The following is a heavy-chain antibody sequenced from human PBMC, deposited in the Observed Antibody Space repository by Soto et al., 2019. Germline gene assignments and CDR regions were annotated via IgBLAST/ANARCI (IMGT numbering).Heavy chain of an antibody. CDR1: GYTFTSYG. J-gene: IGHJ6*03. CDR2: ISANNGNT. V-gene: IGHV1-18*01. D-gene: IGHD2-15*01. CDR3: ARDSPIVRPDYYYYYIDV. Sequence: QVQLVQSGAEVKKPGSSVKVSCKASGYTFTSYGISWVRLAPGQGHEWMGWISANNGNTNYTQKLQSRVIMTTNTPTSTAYMEQRSRRSDDTAVYYCARDSPIVRPDYYYYYIDVWGKGTTVTVSS.